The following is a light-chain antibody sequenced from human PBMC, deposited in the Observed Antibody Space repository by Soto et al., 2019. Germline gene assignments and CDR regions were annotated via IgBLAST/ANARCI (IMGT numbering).Light chain of an antibody. Sequence: IVLTQSPAILSLSPGEKATLSCRARQSINNYVGWYQKKPGEAPSLLIADSSSGATGTPDWFGSSWCGKDFLLIISRLEHEDFAVYCCQQRSTWPLTFGGGTKVDIK. V-gene: IGKV3-11*01. J-gene: IGKJ4*01. CDR3: QQRSTWPLT. CDR2: DSS. CDR1: QSINNY.